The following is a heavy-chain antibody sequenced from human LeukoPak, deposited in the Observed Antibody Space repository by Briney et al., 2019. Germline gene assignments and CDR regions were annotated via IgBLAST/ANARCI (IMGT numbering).Heavy chain of an antibody. D-gene: IGHD4-17*01. CDR3: ASGSSTVKFYYGIDV. CDR2: MYYSGST. CDR1: GGSISSYY. V-gene: IGHV4-59*01. J-gene: IGHJ6*02. Sequence: SEALSLTCTVSGGSISSYYWSWIRQAPGKGLEWIGYMYYSGSTNYNPSLKNRVTISVDTSKNQFSLKLTSVTAADTAVYYCASGSSTVKFYYGIDVWGRGTTVTVSS.